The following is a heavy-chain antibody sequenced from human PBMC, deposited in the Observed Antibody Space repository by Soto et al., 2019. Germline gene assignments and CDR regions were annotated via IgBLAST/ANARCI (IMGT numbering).Heavy chain of an antibody. CDR1: GFTFDDYA. V-gene: IGHV3-20*01. CDR3: VRERGPDSGMDYYYSYTFDV. D-gene: IGHD5-18*01. J-gene: IGHJ6*03. CDR2: INWRGSAT. Sequence: EVHLVESGGGVLRPGGSLRLSCAASGFTFDDYAMSWVRQAPGKGQEWVSGINWRGSATGYADSVRGRFTISRDNAKKSLYLELSRLRAEATTLYHCVRERGPDSGMDYYYSYTFDVWGKGTTVTVSS.